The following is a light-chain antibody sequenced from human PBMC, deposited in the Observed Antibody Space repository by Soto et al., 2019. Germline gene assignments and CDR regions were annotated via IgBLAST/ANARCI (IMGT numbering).Light chain of an antibody. V-gene: IGKV1-13*02. CDR1: QGIRSA. J-gene: IGKJ5*01. CDR3: QQFNTYPL. CDR2: DAS. Sequence: IQMTQSPSSLSASVGDRVTITCRASQGIRSALAWYQQKPGKPPKLLIYDASSLESGVPSRFSGSGSGTDFTLTISSLQPEDFATYYCQQFNTYPLFGQGTRLEIK.